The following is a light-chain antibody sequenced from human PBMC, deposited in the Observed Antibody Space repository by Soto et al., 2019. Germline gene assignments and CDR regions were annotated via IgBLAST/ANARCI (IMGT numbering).Light chain of an antibody. CDR2: DAS. J-gene: IGKJ4*01. V-gene: IGKV3-11*01. CDR3: QQRSNWPLT. CDR1: QSVSSY. Sequence: EIVMTQSPATLSVSPGERATLSCRASQSVSSYLAWYQQKPGQAPRLLIYDASNRATGIPARFSGSGSGTDFTLTISSLEPEDFALYYCQQRSNWPLTFGGGTKVDIK.